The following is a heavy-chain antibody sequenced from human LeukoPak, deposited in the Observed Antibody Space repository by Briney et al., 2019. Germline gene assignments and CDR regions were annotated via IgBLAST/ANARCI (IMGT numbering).Heavy chain of an antibody. D-gene: IGHD3-16*02. V-gene: IGHV3-7*01. CDR3: ARGPTPDYDYVWGSYRYKGSFDY. J-gene: IGHJ4*02. CDR2: IKQDGSEK. Sequence: GGSLRLSCAASGFTFSSYWMSWVRQAPGKGLEWVANIKQDGSEKYYVDSVKGRFTISRDNAKNSLYLQMNSLRAEDTAVYYCARGPTPDYDYVWGSYRYKGSFDYWGQGTLVTVSS. CDR1: GFTFSSYW.